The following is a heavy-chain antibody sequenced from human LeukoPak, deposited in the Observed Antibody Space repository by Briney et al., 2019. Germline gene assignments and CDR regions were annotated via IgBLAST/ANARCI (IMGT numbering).Heavy chain of an antibody. J-gene: IGHJ4*02. CDR2: INSDGSST. CDR1: GFTFSIYW. CDR3: ARGAPGNTALDY. Sequence: GGSLRLSCAASGFTFSIYWMHWVRQPPGKGLVWVSRINSDGSSTSYADSVKGRFTISRDNAKNTLYLQMNSLRVEDTALYYCARGAPGNTALDYWGQGSLVTVSS. V-gene: IGHV3-74*01. D-gene: IGHD5-18*01.